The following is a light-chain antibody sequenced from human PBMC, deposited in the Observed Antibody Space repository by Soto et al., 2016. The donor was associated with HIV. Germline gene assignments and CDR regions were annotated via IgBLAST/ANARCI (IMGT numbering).Light chain of an antibody. Sequence: MTQSPLSLSASVGDRVTITCRASQSISTYLNWYQQKPGRAPKLLIYAASSLQSGVPSRFSGTGSGTDFTLTISSLQHDDLATYYCQQSSRTPRTFGQGTKVEIK. CDR2: AAS. CDR1: QSISTY. J-gene: IGKJ1*01. V-gene: IGKV1-39*01. CDR3: QQSSRTPRT.